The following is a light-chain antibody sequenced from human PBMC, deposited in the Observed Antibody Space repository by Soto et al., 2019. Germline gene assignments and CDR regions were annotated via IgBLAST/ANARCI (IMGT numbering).Light chain of an antibody. CDR2: DNN. J-gene: IGLJ1*01. CDR3: QSYDSSLSAPYV. CDR1: SSNIGAHSN. Sequence: QSVLTQPPSVSGAPGQRVTISCTGSSSNIGAHSNVYWYHHLPGTAPKLLIYDNNNRPSGVPDRFSGSKSGTSASLAITGLQAEDEADYYCQSYDSSLSAPYVFGTGTKLTVL. V-gene: IGLV1-40*01.